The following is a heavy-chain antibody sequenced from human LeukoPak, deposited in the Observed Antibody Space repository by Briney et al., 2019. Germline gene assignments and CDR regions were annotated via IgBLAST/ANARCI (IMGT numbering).Heavy chain of an antibody. CDR1: GGTFSSYT. J-gene: IGHJ6*02. V-gene: IGHV1-69*04. Sequence: SVKVSCKASGGTFSSYTISCVREAPGQGLEWMGRIIPILGIANYAQKFQGRVTITADKSTSTAYMEMSSLRSEDTAVYYCARDTTVTTGYLYYGRDVWGQGTTVTVSS. CDR3: ARDTTVTTGYLYYGRDV. CDR2: IIPILGIA. D-gene: IGHD4-17*01.